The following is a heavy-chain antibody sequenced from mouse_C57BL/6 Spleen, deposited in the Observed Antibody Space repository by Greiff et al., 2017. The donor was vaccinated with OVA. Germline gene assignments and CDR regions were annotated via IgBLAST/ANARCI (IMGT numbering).Heavy chain of an antibody. D-gene: IGHD2-10*01. CDR3: ARPFYGKSPYWYFDV. CDR2: IDPSDSYT. J-gene: IGHJ1*03. V-gene: IGHV1-69*01. CDR1: GYTFTSYW. Sequence: QVQLKQPGAELVMPGASVKLSCKASGYTFTSYWMHWVKQRPGQGLEWIGEIDPSDSYTNYNQKFKGKSTLTVDKSSSTAYMQLSSLTSEDSAVYYCARPFYGKSPYWYFDVWGTGTTVTVSS.